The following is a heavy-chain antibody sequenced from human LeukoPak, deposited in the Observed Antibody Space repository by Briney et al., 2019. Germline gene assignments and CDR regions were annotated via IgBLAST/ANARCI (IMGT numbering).Heavy chain of an antibody. D-gene: IGHD2-2*01. V-gene: IGHV3-21*01. J-gene: IGHJ6*03. Sequence: GGSLRLSCAASGFTFSSYSMNWVRQAPGKGLEWVSSISSSSSYIYYADSVKGRFTISRDNAKNSLDLQMNSLRAEDTAVYYCARDLLAVAVVVPPFMDVWGKGTTVTVSS. CDR2: ISSSSSYI. CDR3: ARDLLAVAVVVPPFMDV. CDR1: GFTFSSYS.